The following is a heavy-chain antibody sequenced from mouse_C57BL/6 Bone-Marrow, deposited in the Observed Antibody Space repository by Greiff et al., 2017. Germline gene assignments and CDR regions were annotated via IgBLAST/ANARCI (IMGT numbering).Heavy chain of an antibody. J-gene: IGHJ2*01. Sequence: QVQLQQPGAELVKPGASVKLSCKASGYTFTSYWMQWVKQRPGQGLEWIGEIDPSDSYTNYNQKFKGKATLTVDTSSSTAYMQLSSLTSEDSAVYYCANYYYGRHYWGQGTTLTVSS. CDR2: IDPSDSYT. D-gene: IGHD2-4*01. CDR1: GYTFTSYW. V-gene: IGHV1-50*01. CDR3: ANYYYGRHY.